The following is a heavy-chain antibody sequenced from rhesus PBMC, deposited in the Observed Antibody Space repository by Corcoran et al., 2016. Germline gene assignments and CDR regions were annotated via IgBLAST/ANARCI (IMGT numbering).Heavy chain of an antibody. CDR1: GGSISGGYD. V-gene: IGHV4-76*01. CDR2: MFSSRGST. Sequence: QVQLQESGPGLVKPSETLSLTCAVSGGSISGGYDWSWIRQPPGKGLVWIGYMFSSRGSTNKNPSLKNRVTLSKDTAENQFSLKLSSVTAADTAVYYCARNYNFWSGYYGLDVWGPGVLVTVSS. CDR3: ARNYNFWSGYYGLDV. J-gene: IGHJ5-1*01. D-gene: IGHD3-3*01.